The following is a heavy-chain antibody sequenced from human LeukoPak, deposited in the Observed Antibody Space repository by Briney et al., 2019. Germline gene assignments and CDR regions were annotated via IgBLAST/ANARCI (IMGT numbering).Heavy chain of an antibody. Sequence: ASVKVSCKASGYTFTSYAISWVRQAPGQGLEWMGGIIPIFGTANYAQKFQGRVTITADESTSTAYMELSSLRSEDTAVYYCARTGSDYDSSGYTDYWGQGTLVTVSS. CDR1: GYTFTSYA. D-gene: IGHD3-22*01. CDR3: ARTGSDYDSSGYTDY. V-gene: IGHV1-69*13. J-gene: IGHJ4*02. CDR2: IIPIFGTA.